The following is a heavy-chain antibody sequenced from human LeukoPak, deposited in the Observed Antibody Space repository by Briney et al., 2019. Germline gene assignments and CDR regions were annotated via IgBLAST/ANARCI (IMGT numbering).Heavy chain of an antibody. J-gene: IGHJ1*01. D-gene: IGHD2-21*01. CDR3: ARAPSEMGGESPEYFRH. CDR1: GFTLSSYW. CDR2: ILSDGRT. Sequence: PGGSLRLSCAAHGFTLSSYWMHSVRQAPGKGLVKVYRILSDGRTHSADSVQGRFTLSRDNAKNTQSPQQNSMRAEGTGVYYCARAPSEMGGESPEYFRHGGQGGQVSV. V-gene: IGHV3-74*01.